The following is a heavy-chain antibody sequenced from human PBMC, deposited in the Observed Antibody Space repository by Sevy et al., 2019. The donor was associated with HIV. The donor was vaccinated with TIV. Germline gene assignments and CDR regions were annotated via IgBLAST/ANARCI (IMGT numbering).Heavy chain of an antibody. CDR2: IYPGDSDT. V-gene: IGHV5-51*01. Sequence: GEALKISCKGSGYSFTSYWIGWVRQMPGKGLEWMGIIYPGDSDTSYSPSFQGQVTISADNSISTAYLQWSSLKASDTAMYYCAGRTHYYDSSGYYDDAFDIWGQGTMVTVSS. CDR1: GYSFTSYW. D-gene: IGHD3-22*01. J-gene: IGHJ3*02. CDR3: AGRTHYYDSSGYYDDAFDI.